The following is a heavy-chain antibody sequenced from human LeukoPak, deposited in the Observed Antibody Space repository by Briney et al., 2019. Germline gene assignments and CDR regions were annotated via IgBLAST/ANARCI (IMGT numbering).Heavy chain of an antibody. J-gene: IGHJ6*03. CDR1: GRSIRSSDYY. D-gene: IGHD3-10*01. CDR3: ATGTLPMVRGVRYYYYYMDV. Sequence: SETLSLPCTVSGRSIRSSDYYWSWICQPPAWSGGWIGYIYYSGRTYYNTSVKIRVTISVDTTKKQFSLKPSSLTAAATAVYYCATGTLPMVRGVRYYYYYMDVWGKGTTVTVSS. CDR2: IYYSGRT. V-gene: IGHV4-30-4*08.